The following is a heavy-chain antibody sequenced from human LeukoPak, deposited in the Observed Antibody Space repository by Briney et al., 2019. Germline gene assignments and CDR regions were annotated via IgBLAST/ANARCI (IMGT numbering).Heavy chain of an antibody. CDR1: GYTFAGYY. Sequence: GASVKVSRKASGYTFAGYYVHWVRLAPGQGLEWMGWINPNSGGTNYAQKFQGRVTMTRDTSISTAYMELSRLRSDDTAVYYCARGVTKDSQYWGEGALVTVSS. CDR3: ARGVTKDSQY. CDR2: INPNSGGT. V-gene: IGHV1-2*02. J-gene: IGHJ1*01. D-gene: IGHD4-17*01.